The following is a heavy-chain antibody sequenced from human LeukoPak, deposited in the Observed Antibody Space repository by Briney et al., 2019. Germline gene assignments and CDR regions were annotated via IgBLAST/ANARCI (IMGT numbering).Heavy chain of an antibody. Sequence: SQTLSLTCTVSGGSISSGGYYWTWIRQHPGKGLEWIGYIYYSGSTYFNPSLKTRVTMSVDTSKDQFSLKLSSVTAADTAVYYCARGHDGGLAYWGQGTLVTVSS. CDR2: IYYSGST. CDR3: ARGHDGGLAY. CDR1: GGSISSGGYY. J-gene: IGHJ4*02. V-gene: IGHV4-31*03. D-gene: IGHD4-23*01.